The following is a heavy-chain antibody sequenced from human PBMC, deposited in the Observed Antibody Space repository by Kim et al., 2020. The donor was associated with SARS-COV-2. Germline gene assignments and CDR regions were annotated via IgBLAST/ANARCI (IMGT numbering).Heavy chain of an antibody. CDR1: GGSISSGGYY. CDR2: IYYSGST. J-gene: IGHJ4*02. D-gene: IGHD3-10*01. CDR3: ARLSRMPMDDPDY. Sequence: SETLSLTCTVSGGSISSGGYYWSWIRQHPGKGLEWIGYIYYSGSTYYNPSLKSRVTISVDTSKNQFSLKLSSVTAADTAVYYCARLSRMPMDDPDYWGQGTLVTVSS. V-gene: IGHV4-31*03.